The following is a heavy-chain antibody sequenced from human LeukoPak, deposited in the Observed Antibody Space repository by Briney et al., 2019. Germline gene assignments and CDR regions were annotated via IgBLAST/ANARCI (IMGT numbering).Heavy chain of an antibody. CDR1: GFTLSSYW. J-gene: IGHJ4*02. D-gene: IGHD3-10*01. Sequence: GGSLRLSCAASGFTLSSYWMHWVRLSPGKGLEWVSSITGSGPYMLYADSVKHRFTISRDNTKNLLYLEMNSLRAEDTAMYFCVRDVGAVRGEVYFDYWGQGTLVTVSS. CDR2: ITGSGPYM. CDR3: VRDVGAVRGEVYFDY. V-gene: IGHV3-21*06.